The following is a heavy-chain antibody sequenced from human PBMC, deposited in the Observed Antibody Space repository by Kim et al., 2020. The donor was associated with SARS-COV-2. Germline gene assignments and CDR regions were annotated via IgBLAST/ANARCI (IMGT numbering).Heavy chain of an antibody. CDR2: INHSGST. CDR1: GGSFSGYY. J-gene: IGHJ3*02. CDR3: ARGIDGYSYGGGDAFDI. D-gene: IGHD5-18*01. V-gene: IGHV4-34*01. Sequence: SETLSLTCAVYGGSFSGYYWSWIRQPPGKGLEWIGEINHSGSTNYNPSLKSRVTISVDTSKNQFSLKLSSVTAADTAVYYCARGIDGYSYGGGDAFDIWGQGTMVTVSS.